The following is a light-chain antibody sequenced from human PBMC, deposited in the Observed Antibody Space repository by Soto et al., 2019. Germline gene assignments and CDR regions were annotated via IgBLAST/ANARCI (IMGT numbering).Light chain of an antibody. J-gene: IGKJ2*01. CDR3: QHYGSSMYT. CDR2: GAS. CDR1: HNISSTY. Sequence: EVVLTQSPGTLSLSPGEGATLSCRASHNISSTYLAWYQQKPGQAPRLLIYGASSRATGLPDRFSGSGSGTDFALPVSRLEPEDFAVFYCQHYGSSMYTFGQGTRLDIK. V-gene: IGKV3-20*01.